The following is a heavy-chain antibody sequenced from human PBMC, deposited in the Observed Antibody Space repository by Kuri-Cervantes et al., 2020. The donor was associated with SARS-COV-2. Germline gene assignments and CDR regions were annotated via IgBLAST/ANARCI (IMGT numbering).Heavy chain of an antibody. Sequence: SETLSLTCTVSGGSISSYYWSWIRQPPGKGLEWIGYIYYSGSTNYNPSLKSRVTMSVITSNNQFSLKLSSVTAADTAVYYCARRGMGCGGGSCSPNYYYYGMDVWGQGATVTVSS. J-gene: IGHJ6*02. D-gene: IGHD2-15*01. V-gene: IGHV4-59*08. CDR2: IYYSGST. CDR3: ARRGMGCGGGSCSPNYYYYGMDV. CDR1: GGSISSYY.